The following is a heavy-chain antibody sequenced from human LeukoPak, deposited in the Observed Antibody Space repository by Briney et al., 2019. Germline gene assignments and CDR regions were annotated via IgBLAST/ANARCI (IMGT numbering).Heavy chain of an antibody. Sequence: GGSLRLSCAASGFTFSDYYMSWIRQAPGKGLEWVSYISSSSSYTNYADSVKGRSTISRDNAKNSLYLQMNSLRAEDTAVYYCARDGYSSSWYTPAWGQGTLVTVSS. D-gene: IGHD6-13*01. CDR1: GFTFSDYY. CDR2: ISSSSSYT. J-gene: IGHJ4*02. V-gene: IGHV3-11*06. CDR3: ARDGYSSSWYTPA.